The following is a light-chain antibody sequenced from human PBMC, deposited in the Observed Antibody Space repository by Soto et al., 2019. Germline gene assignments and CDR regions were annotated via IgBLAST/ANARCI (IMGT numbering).Light chain of an antibody. Sequence: SALTQPPSASGTPGQRVTISCSGSSSNIGSNTVNWYQQLPGTAPKLLIYSNNQRPSGVPDRFSGSKSGTSGSLAISGLQSEDEADYYCAAWDDSLNGLVFGTGTKVTVL. J-gene: IGLJ1*01. CDR2: SNN. CDR1: SSNIGSNT. V-gene: IGLV1-44*01. CDR3: AAWDDSLNGLV.